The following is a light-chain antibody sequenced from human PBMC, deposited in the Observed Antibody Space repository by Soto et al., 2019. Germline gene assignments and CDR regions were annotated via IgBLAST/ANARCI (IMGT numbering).Light chain of an antibody. CDR2: DVT. CDR3: CSYAGSYSVV. CDR1: SSDVGAYNY. Sequence: QSVLTQPRSVSGSPGQSVTISCTGTSSDVGAYNYVSWCQQHPGKAPKLMIYDVTKRPSGVPDRFSGSKSGNTASLTISGLQAEDEADYYCCSYAGSYSVVFGGGTKLTVL. J-gene: IGLJ2*01. V-gene: IGLV2-11*01.